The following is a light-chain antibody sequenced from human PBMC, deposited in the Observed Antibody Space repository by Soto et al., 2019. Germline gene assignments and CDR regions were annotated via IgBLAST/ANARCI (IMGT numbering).Light chain of an antibody. Sequence: DIPVTQSPSTLSASVGDRVTITCGASQSIGTWLAWYQQKPGKAPKLLIFDASTLESGVPSRFIGSGSGTDFTLTISSLQPDDFATYYCQQYSDSSGAFGQGTRVEIK. J-gene: IGKJ1*01. V-gene: IGKV1-5*01. CDR2: DAS. CDR3: QQYSDSSGA. CDR1: QSIGTW.